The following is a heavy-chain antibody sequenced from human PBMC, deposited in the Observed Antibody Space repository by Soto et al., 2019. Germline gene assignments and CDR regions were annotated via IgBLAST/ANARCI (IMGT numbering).Heavy chain of an antibody. J-gene: IGHJ6*02. CDR2: INAGNGNT. CDR3: ARDQERVRGDPQIGYYYYGMDV. V-gene: IGHV1-3*01. Sequence: ASVKVSCKASGYTFTSYAMHWVRQAPGQRLEWMGWINAGNGNTKYSQKFQGRVTITRDTSASTAYMELSSLRSEDTAVYYCARDQERVRGDPQIGYYYYGMDVWGQGTTVTVSS. CDR1: GYTFTSYA. D-gene: IGHD3-10*01.